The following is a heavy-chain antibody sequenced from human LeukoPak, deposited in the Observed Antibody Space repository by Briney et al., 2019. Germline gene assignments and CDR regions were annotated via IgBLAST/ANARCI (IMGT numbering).Heavy chain of an antibody. CDR1: GFTFSSYE. J-gene: IGHJ4*02. D-gene: IGHD4-17*01. Sequence: GGSLRLSCAASGFTFSSYEMKWVRQAPGKGLEWVSYISSSGTSIYYADSVKGRFTISRDNSKNTLYLQMNSLRAEDTAVYYCAKDHPFTVTSFDYWGQGTLVTVSS. CDR2: ISSSGTSI. V-gene: IGHV3-48*03. CDR3: AKDHPFTVTSFDY.